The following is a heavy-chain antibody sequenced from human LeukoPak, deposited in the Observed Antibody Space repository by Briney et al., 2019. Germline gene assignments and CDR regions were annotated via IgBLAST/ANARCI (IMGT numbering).Heavy chain of an antibody. D-gene: IGHD6-19*01. J-gene: IGHJ4*02. Sequence: SETLSLTCTVSGGSVSSGSYYWSWIRQPPGKGLEWIGYIYYSGSTNYNPSLKGRVTISVDTSKNQFSLKLSSVTAADTAVYYCARAHLSYSSGWVDYWGQGTLVTVSS. CDR3: ARAHLSYSSGWVDY. CDR2: IYYSGST. CDR1: GGSVSSGSYY. V-gene: IGHV4-61*01.